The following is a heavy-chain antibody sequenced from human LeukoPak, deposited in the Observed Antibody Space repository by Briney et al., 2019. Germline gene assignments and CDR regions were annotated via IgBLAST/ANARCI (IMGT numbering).Heavy chain of an antibody. CDR2: VYPDDSDT. J-gene: IGHJ5*02. CDR1: GYSFTSYW. Sequence: GESLKISCKGSGYSFTSYWIAWVRQMPGKGLEWMGIVYPDDSDTRYSPSFEGQVTISADRSISTAYLQWSSLKASDTATYYCARHDFYGDYGVNWFDPWGQGTLVTVSS. CDR3: ARHDFYGDYGVNWFDP. V-gene: IGHV5-51*01. D-gene: IGHD4-17*01.